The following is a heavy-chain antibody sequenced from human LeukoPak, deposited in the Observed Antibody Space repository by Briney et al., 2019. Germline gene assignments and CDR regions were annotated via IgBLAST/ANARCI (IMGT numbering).Heavy chain of an antibody. D-gene: IGHD2-2*02. J-gene: IGHJ5*02. CDR3: ARSWDIVVVPAAILGWFDP. V-gene: IGHV4-4*07. CDR2: IYTSGST. Sequence: SETLSLTCTVSGGSISSYYWSWIRQPAGKGLEWIGRIYTSGSTNYNPSLKSRVTISVDTSKNQFSLKLSSVTAADTAVYYCARSWDIVVVPAAILGWFDPWGQGTLVTVSS. CDR1: GGSISSYY.